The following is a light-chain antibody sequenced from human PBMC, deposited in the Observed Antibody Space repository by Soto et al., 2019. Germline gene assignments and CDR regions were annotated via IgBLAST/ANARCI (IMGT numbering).Light chain of an antibody. CDR1: QPISDY. V-gene: IGKV1-16*01. CDR3: QHYKMYSPWT. CDR2: AAS. J-gene: IGKJ1*01. Sequence: DIQITQSPSSLSASVGYRVAITCGTSQPISDYLNWYQQKPGKAPELLIYAASSLQSGVPSRFSGSGSGTEFTLTISSLQPDDFATYYCQHYKMYSPWTFGQGTKVDIK.